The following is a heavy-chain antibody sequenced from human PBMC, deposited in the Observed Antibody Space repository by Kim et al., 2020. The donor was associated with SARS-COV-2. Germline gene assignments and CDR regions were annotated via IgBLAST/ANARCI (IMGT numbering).Heavy chain of an antibody. CDR2: SGST. J-gene: IGHJ4*02. CDR3: ARAGGDY. D-gene: IGHD2-21*01. V-gene: IGHV4-59*01. Sequence: SGSTHYNPSRKSRVTISVDTSKNQFSLKLSSVTAADTAVYYCARAGGDYWGQGTLVTVSS.